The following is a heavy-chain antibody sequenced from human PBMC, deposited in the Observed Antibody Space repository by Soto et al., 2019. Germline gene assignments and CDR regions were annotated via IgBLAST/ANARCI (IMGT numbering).Heavy chain of an antibody. CDR3: AKDPSPQTTTVVTPGWFDP. Sequence: QVQLQESGPGLVESSQTLSLSCTVSGGSIRDGGYYWSWIRQRPGQGLEWLGYIYYTGSTYYNPSLKSRLTISVDMSKSQFSLKLTSLTAADTAVYYCAKDPSPQTTTVVTPGWFDPWGPGILVTVSS. CDR2: IYYTGST. D-gene: IGHD4-17*01. V-gene: IGHV4-31*03. CDR1: GGSIRDGGYY. J-gene: IGHJ5*02.